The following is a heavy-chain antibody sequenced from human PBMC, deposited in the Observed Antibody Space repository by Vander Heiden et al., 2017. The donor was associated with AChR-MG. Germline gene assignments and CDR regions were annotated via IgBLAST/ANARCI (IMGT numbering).Heavy chain of an antibody. CDR2: INPNSGGT. J-gene: IGHJ6*03. D-gene: IGHD2-8*02. V-gene: IGHV1-2*06. CDR1: GYTFTGYY. Sequence: QVQLVQSGAEVKKPGASVKVSCKASGYTFTGYYMHWVRQAPGQGLEWMGRINPNSGGTNYAQKFQGRVTMTRDTSISTAYMELSRLRSDDTAVYYCARDSTGPATYYYYYMDVWGKGTTVTVSS. CDR3: ARDSTGPATYYYYYMDV.